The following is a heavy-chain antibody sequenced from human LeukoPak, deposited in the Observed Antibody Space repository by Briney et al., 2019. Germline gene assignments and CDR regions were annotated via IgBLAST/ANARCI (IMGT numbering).Heavy chain of an antibody. J-gene: IGHJ4*02. V-gene: IGHV4-38-2*02. CDR3: ARDRGWGQFYFDQ. Sequence: PSETLSLTCAVSGYSISSGYYWGWIRQPPGKGLEWIGSIDHSGSTYYNPSLKSRVIISVDTSKNQFSLRLSSATAADTAVYYCARDRGWGQFYFDQWGQGSLVTVSS. D-gene: IGHD6-19*01. CDR1: GYSISSGYY. CDR2: IDHSGST.